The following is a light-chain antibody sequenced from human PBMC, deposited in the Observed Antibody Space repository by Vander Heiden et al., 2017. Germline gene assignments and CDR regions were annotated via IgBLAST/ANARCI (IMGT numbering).Light chain of an antibody. CDR2: EVS. CDR1: SSDVGSYNL. V-gene: IGLV2-23*02. J-gene: IGLJ2*01. Sequence: GQSITISCTGTSSDVGSYNLVSWYQQHPGKAPKLMIYEVSKRPSGVSNRFSGSKSGNTASLTISGLQTEDEADYYCCSYAGSSTPVVFGGGTKVTVL. CDR3: CSYAGSSTPVV.